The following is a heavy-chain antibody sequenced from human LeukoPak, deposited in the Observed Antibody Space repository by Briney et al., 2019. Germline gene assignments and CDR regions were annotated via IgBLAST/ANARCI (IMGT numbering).Heavy chain of an antibody. CDR1: GFIFSSYV. Sequence: GGSLRLSCEASGFIFSSYVMGWVRQAPGKGLEWVSSISVGGGDTFTADSVKGRFTISRDNSKNTLCLQMNSLRAEDTAVYYCAKYLVSRFDYWGQGTLVTVSS. D-gene: IGHD2-8*01. CDR2: ISVGGGDT. V-gene: IGHV3-23*01. CDR3: AKYLVSRFDY. J-gene: IGHJ4*02.